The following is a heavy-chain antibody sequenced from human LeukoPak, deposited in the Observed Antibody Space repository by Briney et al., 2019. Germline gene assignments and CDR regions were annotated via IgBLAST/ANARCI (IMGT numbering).Heavy chain of an antibody. CDR1: GFTFSSYA. CDR2: ISYDGSNK. Sequence: GGSLRLSCAASGFTFSSYAMHWVRQAPGKGLEWVAVISYDGSNKYYADSVKGRFTISSDNSKNTLYLQMNSLRAEDTAVYYCASPLRGYYDMWAGSAYWGQGTLVTVSS. CDR3: ASPLRGYYDMWAGSAY. D-gene: IGHD3-9*01. J-gene: IGHJ4*02. V-gene: IGHV3-30-3*01.